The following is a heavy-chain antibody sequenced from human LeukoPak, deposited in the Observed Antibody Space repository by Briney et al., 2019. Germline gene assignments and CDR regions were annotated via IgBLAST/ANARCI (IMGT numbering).Heavy chain of an antibody. V-gene: IGHV4-39*01. J-gene: IGHJ3*02. CDR2: IYYSGST. D-gene: IGHD2-15*01. CDR3: ARPGYCSGGGCCRGAFDI. Sequence: PSETLSLTCTVSGGSISSSTYYWGWIRQPPGQGLQWIGSIYYSGSTSYNPSLKSRVTISVDTSKNQFFLKLSSVTAADTALYYCARPGYCSGGGCCRGAFDIWGQGTMVTVSS. CDR1: GGSISSSTYY.